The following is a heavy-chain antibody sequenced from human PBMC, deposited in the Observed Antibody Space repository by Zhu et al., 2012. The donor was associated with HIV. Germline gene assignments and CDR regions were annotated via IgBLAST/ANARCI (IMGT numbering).Heavy chain of an antibody. CDR1: GFTFVNYA. J-gene: IGHJ4*02. CDR3: VKRSVTFDY. Sequence: EVQLLESGGGLVQPGGSLRLSCAASGFTFVNYAMSWVRQAPGKGLEWVSAISSDGNIYYADSVKGRFTISRDISKNTLYLQMNSLRAEDTALYYCVKRSVTFDYWGQGSLVTVPS. D-gene: IGHD2-21*02. V-gene: IGHV3-23*01. CDR2: ISSDGNI.